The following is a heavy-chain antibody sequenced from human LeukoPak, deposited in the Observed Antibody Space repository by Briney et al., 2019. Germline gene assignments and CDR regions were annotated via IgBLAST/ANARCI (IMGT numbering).Heavy chain of an antibody. D-gene: IGHD1-26*01. J-gene: IGHJ4*02. CDR2: ISSSGSTI. Sequence: GGSLTLPCAASGFTFSSYEMNWVRQAPGKGLEWVAYISSSGSTIYYADSVKGRFTISRDNAKNSLYLQMNSLRAEDTAVYYCAKGDTTWELPHDYWGQGTLVTVSS. CDR3: AKGDTTWELPHDY. CDR1: GFTFSSYE. V-gene: IGHV3-48*03.